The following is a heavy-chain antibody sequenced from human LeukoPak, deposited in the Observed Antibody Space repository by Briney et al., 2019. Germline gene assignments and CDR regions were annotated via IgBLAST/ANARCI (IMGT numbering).Heavy chain of an antibody. D-gene: IGHD3-22*01. V-gene: IGHV1-2*02. CDR2: INPYNGGT. CDR1: RYTFTGYY. CDR3: ARAPGSDSSGYSH. J-gene: IGHJ4*02. Sequence: ASVKVSCKASRYTFTGYYMHWVRQAPGQGLEWMAWINPYNGGTNYAQRFQGRVTVATDTSISTAYMELSRLRSDDTAVYYCARAPGSDSSGYSHWGQGTLVTVAP.